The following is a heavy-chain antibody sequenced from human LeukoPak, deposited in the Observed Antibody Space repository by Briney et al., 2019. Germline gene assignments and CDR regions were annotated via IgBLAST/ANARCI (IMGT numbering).Heavy chain of an antibody. CDR1: GFTFSSSA. CDR2: INADASHT. Sequence: GGSLRLSCAASGFTFSSSAMSWVRQPPGNGLEWVSAINADASHTYYADSVKGRFTISRDNSENTLFLQVSSLRAEDTAIYYCARQLGHCSDGTCYFTSWGQGTLVTVSS. V-gene: IGHV3-23*01. CDR3: ARQLGHCSDGTCYFTS. D-gene: IGHD2-15*01. J-gene: IGHJ4*02.